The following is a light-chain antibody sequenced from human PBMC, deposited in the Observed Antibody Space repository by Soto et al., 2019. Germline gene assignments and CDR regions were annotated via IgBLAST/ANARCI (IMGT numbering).Light chain of an antibody. CDR3: QHYNSYSEA. Sequence: DIQMTQSPSSLSASLGDRVTITCRASQDMNTYVAWYQQKPGKAPKLLIYGASILQSGVPSRFSGSGSGTEFTLTISSLQPDDFATYYCQHYNSYSEAFGQGTKVDIK. J-gene: IGKJ1*01. CDR2: GAS. CDR1: QDMNTY. V-gene: IGKV1-9*01.